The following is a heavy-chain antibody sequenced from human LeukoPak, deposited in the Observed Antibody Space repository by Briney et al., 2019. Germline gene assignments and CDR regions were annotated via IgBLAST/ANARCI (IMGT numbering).Heavy chain of an antibody. J-gene: IGHJ4*02. CDR2: IHHSGST. CDR3: ARHAELLYYFDY. Sequence: SETLSLTCTVSGGSINYYYWNWIRQPPGKGLEWIGYIHHSGSTNYSPSLNSRVTISVDTSKNQFSLNLSSVTAADTAVYYCARHAELLYYFDYWGQGTLVTVSS. V-gene: IGHV4-59*08. D-gene: IGHD3-10*01. CDR1: GGSINYYY.